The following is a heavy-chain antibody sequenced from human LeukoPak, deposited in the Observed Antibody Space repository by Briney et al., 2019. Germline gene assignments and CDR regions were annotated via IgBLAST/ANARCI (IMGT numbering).Heavy chain of an antibody. D-gene: IGHD3-10*01. Sequence: GGSLRLSCAASGFTVSSNYMSWVRQAPGKGLEWVSVIYSGGSTYYADSVKGRFTISRDNSKNTLYLQMNSLRADDTAVYYCASLWFGELSFFDYWGQGTLVTVSS. V-gene: IGHV3-53*01. CDR2: IYSGGST. CDR1: GFTVSSNY. CDR3: ASLWFGELSFFDY. J-gene: IGHJ4*02.